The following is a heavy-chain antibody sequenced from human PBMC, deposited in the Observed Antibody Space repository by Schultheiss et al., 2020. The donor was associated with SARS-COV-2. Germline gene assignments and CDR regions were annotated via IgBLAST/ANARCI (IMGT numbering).Heavy chain of an antibody. CDR3: ARADRHCSSTSCFFNWFDP. CDR2: IYYSGST. CDR1: GGSISSYY. Sequence: SETLSLTCTVSGGSISSYYWSWIRQPPGKGLEWIGYIYYSGSTNYNPSLKSLVTISVDTSKNQFSLKLSSVTAADTAVYYCARADRHCSSTSCFFNWFDPWGQGTLVTVSS. J-gene: IGHJ5*02. D-gene: IGHD2-2*01. V-gene: IGHV4-59*12.